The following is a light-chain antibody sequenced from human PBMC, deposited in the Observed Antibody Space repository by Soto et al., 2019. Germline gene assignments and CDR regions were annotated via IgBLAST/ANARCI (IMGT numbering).Light chain of an antibody. CDR1: SSDVGGYDF. J-gene: IGLJ2*01. CDR2: DVS. Sequence: QSALTQPRSVSGSPGQSVTISCTGTSSDVGGYDFVSWYQQHPGKAPKLMISDVSKRPSGVPDRFSGSKSGNTGSLTISGLQAEDEADYYCCSYAGDLALFGGGTKVTVL. CDR3: CSYAGDLAL. V-gene: IGLV2-11*01.